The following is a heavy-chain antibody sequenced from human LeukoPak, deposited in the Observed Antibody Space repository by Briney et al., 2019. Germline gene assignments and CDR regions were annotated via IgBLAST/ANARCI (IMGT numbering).Heavy chain of an antibody. CDR2: IYHSGSP. Sequence: SEPLSLICAVSGGSISSGGYSWRWIRQPPGKGLEWIGYIYHSGSPYYNPSLKSRVTISVDRSKNQFSLKLSSVTAADTAVYYCARDYYGSGSLGGANWFDPWGQGTLVTVSS. CDR1: GGSISSGGYS. V-gene: IGHV4-30-2*01. D-gene: IGHD3-10*01. CDR3: ARDYYGSGSLGGANWFDP. J-gene: IGHJ5*02.